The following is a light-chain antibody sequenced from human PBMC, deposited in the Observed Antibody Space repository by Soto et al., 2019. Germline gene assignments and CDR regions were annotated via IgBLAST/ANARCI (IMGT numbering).Light chain of an antibody. Sequence: QSALSQPASVSGSPGQSITISCTGTSSDVGGYKYVSWYQQHPGKAPKLMIYEVSNRPSGVSNRFSGSKSGNTASLTISGLQAEDEADYYCNSFISVHTGVFGNGTKVTVL. V-gene: IGLV2-14*01. CDR1: SSDVGGYKY. CDR3: NSFISVHTGV. CDR2: EVS. J-gene: IGLJ1*01.